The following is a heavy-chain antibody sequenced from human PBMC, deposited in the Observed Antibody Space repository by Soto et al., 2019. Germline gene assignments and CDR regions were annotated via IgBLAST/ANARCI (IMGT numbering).Heavy chain of an antibody. Sequence: PSETLSLTCTVSGGSVSRDSHYWNWIRQPPGKGLEWIGNIYYSGSTKYNPSLKSRVTISVDTSKNHFSLSLSSVTAADTAVYYCAVADTSYGMDVWGQGTTVTVSS. CDR2: IYYSGST. J-gene: IGHJ6*02. V-gene: IGHV4-61*01. D-gene: IGHD6-19*01. CDR1: GGSVSRDSHY. CDR3: AVADTSYGMDV.